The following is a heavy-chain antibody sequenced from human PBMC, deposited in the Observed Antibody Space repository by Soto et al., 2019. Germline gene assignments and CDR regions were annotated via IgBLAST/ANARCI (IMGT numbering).Heavy chain of an antibody. CDR1: GYTFTSYD. V-gene: IGHV1-8*01. CDR2: VNPNSGNT. Sequence: QVQLVQSGAEVKKPGASVKVSCKASGYTFTSYDITWVRQAPGQGLEWMGWVNPNSGNTGYAQKFQGRVTMTMSTSVTTAFMDLSSLRSEDTAVYYCARTEAYCRSTICPLDYWGQGTLVTVSS. J-gene: IGHJ4*02. D-gene: IGHD2-2*01. CDR3: ARTEAYCRSTICPLDY.